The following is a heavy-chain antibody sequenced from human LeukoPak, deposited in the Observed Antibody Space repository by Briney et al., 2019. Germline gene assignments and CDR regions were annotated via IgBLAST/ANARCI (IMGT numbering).Heavy chain of an antibody. CDR1: GGSISSYY. Sequence: KPSETLSLTCTVSGGSISSYYWSWIRQPPGKGLEWIGYIYYSGSTNYNPSLKSRVTISVDTSKNQFSLKLSSVTAADTALYYCATDRGADFYDSWGQGILVTVSS. CDR2: IYYSGST. V-gene: IGHV4-59*12. D-gene: IGHD3-10*01. CDR3: ATDRGADFYDS. J-gene: IGHJ4*02.